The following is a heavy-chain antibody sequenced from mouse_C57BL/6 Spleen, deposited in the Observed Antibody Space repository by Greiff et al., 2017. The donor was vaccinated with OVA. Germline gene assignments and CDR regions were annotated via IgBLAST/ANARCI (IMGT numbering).Heavy chain of an antibody. CDR1: GYTFTSYW. D-gene: IGHD4-1*01. CDR2: IDPSASYT. CDR3: TGTSGFAY. J-gene: IGHJ3*01. Sequence: QVQLQQPGAELVKPGASVKLSCKASGYTFTSYWMQWVKQRPGQGLEWIGEIDPSASYTTYNQKFKGKATLTVDTSSSTAYMQLSSLTSDDSAVYYCTGTSGFAYWGQGTLVTVSA. V-gene: IGHV1-50*01.